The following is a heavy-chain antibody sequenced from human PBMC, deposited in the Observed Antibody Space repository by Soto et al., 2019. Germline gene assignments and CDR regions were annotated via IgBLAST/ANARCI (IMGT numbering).Heavy chain of an antibody. V-gene: IGHV4-30-4*01. CDR2: IYYSGNT. Sequence: PSETLSLTCSVSGGSINSGGYHWTWIRQPPGKGLEWIGHIYYSGNTYYNPSLKSRLTISVDTSKNQFSLRLSSVTAADTAVYYCARDRYYERTPYGMDVWGQGTSVTVSS. CDR3: ARDRYYERTPYGMDV. J-gene: IGHJ6*02. D-gene: IGHD3-22*01. CDR1: GGSINSGGYH.